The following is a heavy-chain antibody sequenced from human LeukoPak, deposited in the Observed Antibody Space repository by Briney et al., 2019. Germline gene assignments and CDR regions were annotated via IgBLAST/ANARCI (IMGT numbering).Heavy chain of an antibody. D-gene: IGHD2-21*02. CDR1: GYSFSNYW. J-gene: IGHJ4*02. Sequence: GESLKISCEGSGYSFSNYWIGWVRPMPGKGLEWMGIIYPGDYETRYSPSFQGLVTISVDKSISTAYLQWSSLKASDTAMYYCAIPPGCCGNDCSFDHWGQGTLVTVSS. CDR2: IYPGDYET. V-gene: IGHV5-51*01. CDR3: AIPPGCCGNDCSFDH.